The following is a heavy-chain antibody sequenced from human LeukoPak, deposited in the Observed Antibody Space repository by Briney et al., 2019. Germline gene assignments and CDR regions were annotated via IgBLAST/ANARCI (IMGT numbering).Heavy chain of an antibody. J-gene: IGHJ4*02. Sequence: GGSLRLSCAASGFSFSSSGMHWVRQAPGKGPEWVAIIWYDGNVKYHADSVKGRFTISRDNSKNTLFLQMDSLRAEDTAVYFCARGATPTNFDYWGQGTLVTVSS. CDR3: ARGATPTNFDY. CDR1: GFSFSSSG. CDR2: IWYDGNVK. V-gene: IGHV3-33*01.